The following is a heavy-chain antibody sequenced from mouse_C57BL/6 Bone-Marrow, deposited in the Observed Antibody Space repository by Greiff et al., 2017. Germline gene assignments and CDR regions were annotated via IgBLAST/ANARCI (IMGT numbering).Heavy chain of an antibody. CDR2: IYPGSGST. J-gene: IGHJ1*03. CDR3: ARPYYSNDWYFDV. D-gene: IGHD2-5*01. CDR1: GYTFTSYW. V-gene: IGHV1-55*01. Sequence: VQLQQSGAELVKPGASVKMSCKASGYTFTSYWITWVRQRPGQGLEWIGDIYPGSGSTNYNEKFKSKATLTVDTSSSTAYMQLSSLTSEDSAVYCCARPYYSNDWYFDVWGTGTTVTVSS.